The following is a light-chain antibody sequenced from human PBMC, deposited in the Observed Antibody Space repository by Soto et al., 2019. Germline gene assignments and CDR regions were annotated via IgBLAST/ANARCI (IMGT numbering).Light chain of an antibody. J-gene: IGKJ2*01. CDR1: QSVSSY. CDR3: QQRGYT. CDR2: DAS. Sequence: EIVLTQSPATLSLSPGERATLSCRASQSVSSYLAWYRQKPGQAPRLLIYDASSRATGIPARFSGSGSGTDFTRTISSLEPEDFAVYYCQQRGYTFGQGTKLEIK. V-gene: IGKV3-11*01.